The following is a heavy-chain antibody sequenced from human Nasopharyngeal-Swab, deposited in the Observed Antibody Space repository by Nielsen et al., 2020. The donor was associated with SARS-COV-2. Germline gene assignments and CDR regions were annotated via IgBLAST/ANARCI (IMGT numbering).Heavy chain of an antibody. J-gene: IGHJ6*02. CDR2: IYYSGST. V-gene: IGHV4-39*07. D-gene: IGHD2-15*01. CDR3: ARRILYDGMDV. Sequence: WIRQPPGKGLEWIGSIYYSGSTYYNPSLKSRVTISVDTSKNQFSLKLSSVTAADTAVYYCARRILYDGMDVWGRGTTVTVSS.